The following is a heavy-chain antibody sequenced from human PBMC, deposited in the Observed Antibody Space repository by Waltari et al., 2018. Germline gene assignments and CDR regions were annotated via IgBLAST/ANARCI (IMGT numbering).Heavy chain of an antibody. D-gene: IGHD3-22*01. CDR3: ARRGYDSSGYADY. J-gene: IGHJ4*02. Sequence: VQLQQWGAGLLKPSETLSLTCAVYAGSFSGYYWRWLRQPPGKGLEWSGEINHSGSTNYNPSRKSRVTISVDTSKNRFSLKLSSVTAADTAVYYCARRGYDSSGYADYWGQGTLVTVSS. CDR1: AGSFSGYY. CDR2: INHSGST. V-gene: IGHV4-34*01.